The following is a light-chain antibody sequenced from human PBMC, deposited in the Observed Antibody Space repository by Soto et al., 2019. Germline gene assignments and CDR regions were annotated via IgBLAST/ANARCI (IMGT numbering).Light chain of an antibody. V-gene: IGKV1-17*01. CDR2: AAS. J-gene: IGKJ1*01. CDR3: LQHSTYPLT. Sequence: QFPSXLSASVGDXVTITCRASQXXXNDLAWYQQKPGKAPKRLIYAASSLQSGVPSRFSGSGSGTEFTLAISSLQPEDFATFYCLQHSTYPLTFGQGTKVEIK. CDR1: QXXXND.